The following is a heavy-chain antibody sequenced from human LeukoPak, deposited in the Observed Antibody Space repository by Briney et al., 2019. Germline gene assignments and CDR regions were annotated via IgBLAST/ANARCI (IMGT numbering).Heavy chain of an antibody. CDR3: AREGAVLWHYYDSSGYYDAWDY. Sequence: GASVKVSCKASGYTFTSYGISWVRQAPGQGLEWMGWISAYNGNTNYAQKLQGRVTMTTDTSTSTAYMELRGLRSDDTAVYYCAREGAVLWHYYDSSGYYDAWDYWGQGTLVTVSS. CDR2: ISAYNGNT. D-gene: IGHD3-22*01. J-gene: IGHJ4*02. CDR1: GYTFTSYG. V-gene: IGHV1-18*01.